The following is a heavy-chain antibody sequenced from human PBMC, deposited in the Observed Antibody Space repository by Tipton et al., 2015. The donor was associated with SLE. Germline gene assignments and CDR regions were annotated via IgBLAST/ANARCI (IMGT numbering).Heavy chain of an antibody. CDR2: INHSGST. Sequence: TLSLTCAVYGGSFSAYYWSWIRQPPGKGLEWIGEINHSGSTNYNPSLKSRVTISVDTSKNQFSLRLSSVTAADTAVYYCARGRGQWELRGWFDPWGQGTLVTVSA. CDR3: ARGRGQWELRGWFDP. J-gene: IGHJ5*02. V-gene: IGHV4-34*01. CDR1: GGSFSAYY. D-gene: IGHD1-26*01.